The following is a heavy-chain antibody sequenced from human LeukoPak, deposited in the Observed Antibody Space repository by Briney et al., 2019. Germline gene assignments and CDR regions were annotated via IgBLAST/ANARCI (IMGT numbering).Heavy chain of an antibody. CDR3: ARGVAAAGD. Sequence: ASVTVSCKASGYTFTSYDINWERQAPGQGLEWMGWMNPNSGNTGYAQKFQGRVTMTRNTSISTAYMELSSLRSEDTAVYYCARGVAAAGDWGQGTLVTVSS. V-gene: IGHV1-8*01. D-gene: IGHD6-13*01. J-gene: IGHJ4*02. CDR2: MNPNSGNT. CDR1: GYTFTSYD.